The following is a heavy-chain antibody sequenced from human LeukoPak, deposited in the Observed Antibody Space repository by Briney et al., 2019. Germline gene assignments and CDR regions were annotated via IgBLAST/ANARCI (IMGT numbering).Heavy chain of an antibody. V-gene: IGHV4-34*01. J-gene: IGHJ3*02. CDR2: INHSGST. Sequence: SETLSLTCAVYGGSFSGYYWSWTRQPPGKGLEWIGEINHSGSTNYNPSLKSRVTISVDTSKNQFSLKLSSVTAADTAVYYCARPMSDAFDIWGQGTMVTVSS. CDR1: GGSFSGYY. CDR3: ARPMSDAFDI.